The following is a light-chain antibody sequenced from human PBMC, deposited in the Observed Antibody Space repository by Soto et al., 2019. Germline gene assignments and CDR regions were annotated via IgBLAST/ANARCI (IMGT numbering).Light chain of an antibody. J-gene: IGKJ3*01. CDR2: DAS. Sequence: EVVLTQSPATLSLSLGDRATLSCRASQSVSSFLAWYQQKPGQPPRLLIYDASNRATGIPGRFSGSGSGTDFTLTISSLEPEDFAAYYCQQRGNWPPTFGPGTKVDI. CDR3: QQRGNWPPT. CDR1: QSVSSF. V-gene: IGKV3-11*01.